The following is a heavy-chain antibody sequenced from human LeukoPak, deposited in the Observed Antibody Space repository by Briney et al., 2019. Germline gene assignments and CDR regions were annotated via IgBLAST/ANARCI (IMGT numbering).Heavy chain of an antibody. CDR3: ARDYYDSSGYDY. V-gene: IGHV4-30-4*08. Sequence: SETLSLTCTVSGDSFNSGAYYWSWIRQYPGKGLEWIGYIYHSGSTYYNPSLKSRVTISVDTSKNQFSLKLSSVTAADTAVYYCARDYYDSSGYDYWGQGTLVTVSS. CDR1: GDSFNSGAYY. J-gene: IGHJ4*02. D-gene: IGHD3-22*01. CDR2: IYHSGST.